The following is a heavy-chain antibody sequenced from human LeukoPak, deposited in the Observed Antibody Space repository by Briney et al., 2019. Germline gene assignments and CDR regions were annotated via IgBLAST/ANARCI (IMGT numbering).Heavy chain of an antibody. V-gene: IGHV3-9*01. D-gene: IGHD3-16*02. CDR1: GFTFDDYA. CDR2: ISWNSGST. CDR3: AKDIGLSPHYFDY. J-gene: IGHJ4*02. Sequence: PGGSLRLSCAASGFTFDDYAMHWVRQAPGKGLEWVSGISWNSGSTGYADSVKGRFTISRDNAKNSLYLQMNSLRAEDTALYYCAKDIGLSPHYFDYWGQGTLVTVSS.